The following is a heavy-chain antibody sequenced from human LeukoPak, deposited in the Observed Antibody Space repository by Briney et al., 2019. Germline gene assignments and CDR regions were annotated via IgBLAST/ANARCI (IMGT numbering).Heavy chain of an antibody. J-gene: IGHJ5*02. CDR2: INPSGGST. CDR3: ARDRSRRMIPKGYRFDA. V-gene: IGHV1-46*01. D-gene: IGHD1-1*01. Sequence: ASVKVSCKASGYTFTSYSMNWVRQAPGQGLEWMGIINPSGGSTSYAQKFQGRVTMTRDTSTSTVYMELSSLRSEDTAVYYCARDRSRRMIPKGYRFDAWGQGTLVTVSS. CDR1: GYTFTSYS.